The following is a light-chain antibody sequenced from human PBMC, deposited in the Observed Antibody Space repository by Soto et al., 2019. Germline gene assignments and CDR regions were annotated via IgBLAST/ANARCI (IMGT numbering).Light chain of an antibody. Sequence: EIVMTQSPATLSVSPGERATLSCRASQSVSSNLAWYQQKPGQAPRLLIYGASTRATGIPARFSGSESGTEFTLTLSSLQSEDFAVYYCQQYNNWPTFGPGTKVDIK. CDR2: GAS. CDR3: QQYNNWPT. V-gene: IGKV3-15*01. J-gene: IGKJ3*01. CDR1: QSVSSN.